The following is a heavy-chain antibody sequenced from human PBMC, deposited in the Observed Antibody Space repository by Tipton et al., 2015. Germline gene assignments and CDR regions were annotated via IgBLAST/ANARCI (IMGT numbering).Heavy chain of an antibody. Sequence: TLSLTCTVSSDSINKYYWSWIRQPPGKELQWIGYIQYSGGTNYNPSLESRVSMSVDTSKTQFSPKMSSVTASDTAVYYCARARGRHGGLFDSWGQGILVTVSS. V-gene: IGHV4-59*01. J-gene: IGHJ4*02. CDR2: IQYSGGT. D-gene: IGHD4-23*01. CDR1: SDSINKYY. CDR3: ARARGRHGGLFDS.